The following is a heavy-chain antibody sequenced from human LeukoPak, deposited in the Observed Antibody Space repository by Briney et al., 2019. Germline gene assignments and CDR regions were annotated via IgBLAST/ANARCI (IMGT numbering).Heavy chain of an antibody. D-gene: IGHD2-2*02. CDR2: ISFSSTHI. Sequence: GGSLRLSCAASGFIFSNYGMSWVRQAPGKGLEWVSSISFSSTHIYYADSIQGRFTISRDNAKNSLYLQMNSLRAEDTAVYYCARDWDGYCSSTSCYRTPDYWGQGTLVTVSS. CDR1: GFIFSNYG. V-gene: IGHV3-21*01. J-gene: IGHJ4*02. CDR3: ARDWDGYCSSTSCYRTPDY.